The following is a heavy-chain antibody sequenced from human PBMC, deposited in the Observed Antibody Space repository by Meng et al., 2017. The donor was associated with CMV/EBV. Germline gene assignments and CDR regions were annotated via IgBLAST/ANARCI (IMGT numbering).Heavy chain of an antibody. CDR3: ARVWDSGWDY. V-gene: IGHV4-34*01. Sequence: QWQLQPWGAGLLKPSETLSLPCPVYGGSFSGYYWSWIRQPPGKGLEWIGEINHSGSTNYNPSLKSRVTISVDTSKNQFSLKLSSVTAADTAVYYCARVWDSGWDYWGQGTLVTVSS. CDR2: INHSGST. D-gene: IGHD3-22*01. CDR1: GGSFSGYY. J-gene: IGHJ4*02.